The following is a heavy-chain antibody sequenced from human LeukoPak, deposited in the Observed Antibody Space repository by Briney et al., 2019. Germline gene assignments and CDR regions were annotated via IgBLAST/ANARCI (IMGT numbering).Heavy chain of an antibody. CDR2: IYYSGST. D-gene: IGHD3-10*01. CDR3: ARVVTMVRGVINNWFDP. Sequence: SETLSLTCTVSGGSISSSSYYWGWIRQPPGKGLEWIGSIYYSGSTYYNPSLKSRVTISVDTSKNQFSLKLSSVTAADTAVYYCARVVTMVRGVINNWFDPWGQGTLVTVSS. V-gene: IGHV4-39*01. CDR1: GGSISSSSYY. J-gene: IGHJ5*02.